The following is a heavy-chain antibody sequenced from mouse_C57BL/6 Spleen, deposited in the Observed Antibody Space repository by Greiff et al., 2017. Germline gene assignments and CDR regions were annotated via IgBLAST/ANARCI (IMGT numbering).Heavy chain of an antibody. Sequence: QVQLQQPGTELVKPGASVKLSCKASGYTFTSYWMHWVKQRPVQGLEWIGNINPSNGGTNYNEKFKSKATLTVDKSSSTAYMQLSSLTSEESAVYYWAREADDYRRYAMDYGGQGTSVTVSS. J-gene: IGHJ4*01. CDR1: GYTFTSYW. CDR3: AREADDYRRYAMDY. V-gene: IGHV1-53*01. CDR2: INPSNGGT. D-gene: IGHD2-4*01.